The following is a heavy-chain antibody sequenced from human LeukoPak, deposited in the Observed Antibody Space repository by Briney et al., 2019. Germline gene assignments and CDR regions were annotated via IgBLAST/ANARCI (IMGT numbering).Heavy chain of an antibody. CDR3: ARDCSSTSCYLFDY. CDR2: ISSSSSYI. J-gene: IGHJ4*02. V-gene: IGHV3-21*01. CDR1: GFTFSSYS. Sequence: GGSLRLSCAASGFTFSSYSMNWVRQAPGKGLEWVSSISSSSSYIYYADSVKGRFTISRDNAKNSLYLQMNSLRAKDTAVYYCARDCSSTSCYLFDYWGQGTLVTVSS. D-gene: IGHD2-2*01.